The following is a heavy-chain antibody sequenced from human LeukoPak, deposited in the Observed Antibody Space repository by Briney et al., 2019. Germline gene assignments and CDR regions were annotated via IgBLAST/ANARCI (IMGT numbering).Heavy chain of an antibody. J-gene: IGHJ5*02. D-gene: IGHD5-12*01. CDR2: ITDSGGST. Sequence: GGSLRLSCAASGFTFTTYAMSWVRQAPGKGLAWVSGITDSGGSTFYADAVKGRFTISRDNSKNTLYLQMNSLRAEDTAVYYCAKMAIVGNWFDPWGQGTLVTVSS. CDR1: GFTFTTYA. V-gene: IGHV3-23*01. CDR3: AKMAIVGNWFDP.